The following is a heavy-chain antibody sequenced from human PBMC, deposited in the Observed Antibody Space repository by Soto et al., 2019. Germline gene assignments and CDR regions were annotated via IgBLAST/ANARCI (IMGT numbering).Heavy chain of an antibody. CDR3: AGFLGVATYDLYFDV. Sequence: QVQLVQSGAEVEKPGSSVKVSCRASGGSFTVFPVSWVRQAPGQGLEWMGRFLPALGVPNYAQKFQGRVIITADTSTGTTYLELSRLRSEDTAMYYCAGFLGVATYDLYFDVWGRGTLVTVSS. J-gene: IGHJ2*01. CDR2: FLPALGVP. D-gene: IGHD3-16*01. CDR1: GGSFTVFP. V-gene: IGHV1-69*02.